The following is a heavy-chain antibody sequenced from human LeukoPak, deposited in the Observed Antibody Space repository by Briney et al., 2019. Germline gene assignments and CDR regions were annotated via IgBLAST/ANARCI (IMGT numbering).Heavy chain of an antibody. CDR1: DDSISTNSYY. Sequence: SETLSLTCTVSDDSISTNSYYWTWIRQPPAKGLEWVASLHYSGTPYYSPSLSSRISIFVDTSKRQFSLQVRSVTASDTAMYYCSRGDDSYKQGNFWGQGTLVTVSS. V-gene: IGHV4-39*01. CDR2: LHYSGTP. J-gene: IGHJ4*02. CDR3: SRGDDSYKQGNF. D-gene: IGHD5-24*01.